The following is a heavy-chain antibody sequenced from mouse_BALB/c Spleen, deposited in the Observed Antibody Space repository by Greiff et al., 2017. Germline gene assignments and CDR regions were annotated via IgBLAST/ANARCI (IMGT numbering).Heavy chain of an antibody. CDR1: GFTFSSFG. CDR3: ARSYATYYFDY. V-gene: IGHV5-17*02. CDR2: ISSGSSTI. D-gene: IGHD6-1*01. J-gene: IGHJ2*01. Sequence: EVKLMESGGGLVQPGGSRKLSCAASGFTFSSFGMHWVRQAPEKGLEWVAYISSGSSTIYYADTVKGRFTISRDNPKNTLFLQMTSLRSEDTAMYYCARSYATYYFDYWGQGTTLTVSS.